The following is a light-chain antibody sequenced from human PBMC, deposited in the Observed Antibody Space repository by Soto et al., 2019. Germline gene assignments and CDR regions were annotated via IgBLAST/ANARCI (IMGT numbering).Light chain of an antibody. CDR3: QQYNDYQYT. CDR1: KSITTW. CDR2: KAT. J-gene: IGKJ2*01. V-gene: IGKV1-5*03. Sequence: DIQMTQSPSTLSASVGDRVTITCRASKSITTWLAWYQQKPGKAPKLLIYKATNLQSGVPSRFSGSGSGTEFSLTISSLQPEDFAIYYCQQYNDYQYTFGQGTKLEIK.